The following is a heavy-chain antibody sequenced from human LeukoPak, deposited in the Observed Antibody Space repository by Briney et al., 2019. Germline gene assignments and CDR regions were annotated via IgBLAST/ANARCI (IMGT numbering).Heavy chain of an antibody. CDR3: AREARDGYNYYSDY. CDR2: ISYSGST. CDR1: GGSITSYY. J-gene: IGHJ4*02. D-gene: IGHD5-24*01. Sequence: NPSETLSLTCTVSGGSITSYYWSWIRQPPGKGLEWIGYISYSGSTNYSPSLKSRVTISVDTSKNQFSLKLNSVTAADTAVYYCAREARDGYNYYSDYWGQGTLVTVSS. V-gene: IGHV4-59*12.